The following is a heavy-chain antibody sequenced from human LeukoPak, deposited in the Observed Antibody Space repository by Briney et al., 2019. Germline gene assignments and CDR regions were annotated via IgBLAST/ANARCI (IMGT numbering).Heavy chain of an antibody. V-gene: IGHV3-9*01. CDR2: ISWNSGSI. J-gene: IGHJ3*02. Sequence: PGRSLRLSCAASGFTFDDYAMHWVRQAPGKGLEWVSGISWNSGSIGYADSVKGRFTISRDNAKNSLYLQMNSLRAEDTALYYCAKDTKDIPLGAFDIWGQGTMVTVSS. CDR3: AKDTKDIPLGAFDI. CDR1: GFTFDDYA.